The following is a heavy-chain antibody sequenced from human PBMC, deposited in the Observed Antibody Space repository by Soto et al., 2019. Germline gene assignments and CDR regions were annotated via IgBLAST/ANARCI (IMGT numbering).Heavy chain of an antibody. CDR2: INVSGALT. D-gene: IGHD3-9*01. J-gene: IGHJ4*02. CDR3: VKDKHWLETYFDS. V-gene: IGHV3-23*01. Sequence: PGGSLRLSCAASGFPFDAHGMAWVRQSPGKGLQWVSSINVSGALTYYIESVKGRFTISRDNSEHTLYLQMNNLEADDTAIYYCVKDKHWLETYFDSWGPGTLATVSS. CDR1: GFPFDAHG.